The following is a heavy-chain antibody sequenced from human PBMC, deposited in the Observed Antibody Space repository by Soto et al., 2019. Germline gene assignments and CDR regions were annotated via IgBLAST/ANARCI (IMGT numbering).Heavy chain of an antibody. CDR2: ISGSGGST. V-gene: IGHV3-23*01. Sequence: GGSLRLSCAASGFTLCSYAMSWVRQAPGKGLEWVSAISGSGGSTYYADSVKGRFTISRDNSKNTLYLQMNSLRAEDTAVYYCAKAPLWFGELSSWFDPWGQGTLVTVSS. CDR3: AKAPLWFGELSSWFDP. J-gene: IGHJ5*02. D-gene: IGHD3-10*01. CDR1: GFTLCSYA.